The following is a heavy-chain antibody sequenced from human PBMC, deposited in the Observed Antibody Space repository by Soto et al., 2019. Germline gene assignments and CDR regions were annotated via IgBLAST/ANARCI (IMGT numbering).Heavy chain of an antibody. J-gene: IGHJ4*02. CDR1: GGTFSSYA. CDR2: IIPIFGTA. CDR3: ARGENQFDGSGTLDY. D-gene: IGHD3-10*01. V-gene: IGHV1-69*13. Sequence: SVKGSCKASGGTFSSYAISWGRQAPGQGLEWMGGIIPIFGTANYAQKFQGRVTITADESTSTAYMELSSLRSEDTAVYYCARGENQFDGSGTLDYWGQGTLVTVSS.